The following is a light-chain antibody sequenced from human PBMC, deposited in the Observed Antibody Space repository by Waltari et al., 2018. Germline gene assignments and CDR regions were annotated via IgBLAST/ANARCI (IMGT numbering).Light chain of an antibody. CDR2: YTS. J-gene: IGKJ2*01. CDR3: QQSHSSPGT. V-gene: IGKV1-39*01. Sequence: DIRMTQAPSSLSASVGDRVTITCRASQTISNNLNWYQQKPGKAPKLLIYYTSSLESGVPSRFSGSGSGTDFTLTISSLQPEDFATYYCQQSHSSPGTFGQGTKLEIK. CDR1: QTISNN.